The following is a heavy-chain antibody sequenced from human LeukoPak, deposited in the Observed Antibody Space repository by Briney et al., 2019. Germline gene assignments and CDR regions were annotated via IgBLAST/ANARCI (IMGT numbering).Heavy chain of an antibody. CDR2: IYYSGST. CDR1: GDSISTSSYY. CDR3: ARQKAEQWLVLYY. D-gene: IGHD6-19*01. V-gene: IGHV4-39*01. J-gene: IGHJ4*02. Sequence: SETLSLTCTVSGDSISTSSYYWGWIRQPPGKGLEWIGSIYYSGSTYYNPSLKSRVTISVDTSKNQFSLRLSSVTAADTAVYYCARQKAEQWLVLYYWGQGTLVTVSS.